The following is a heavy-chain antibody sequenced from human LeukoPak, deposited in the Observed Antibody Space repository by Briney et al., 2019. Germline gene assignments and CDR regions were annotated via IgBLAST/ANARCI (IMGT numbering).Heavy chain of an antibody. CDR3: ARDYNWYFDL. Sequence: GGSLRLSCAASGFTFSSYSMNWVRQAPGKGLEWVSYISSGSSTIYYADSVKGRFSISRDNAKNSLYLQMNSLRAEDSAVYYCARDYNWYFDLWGRGTLVTVSS. J-gene: IGHJ2*01. CDR1: GFTFSSYS. V-gene: IGHV3-48*01. CDR2: ISSGSSTI.